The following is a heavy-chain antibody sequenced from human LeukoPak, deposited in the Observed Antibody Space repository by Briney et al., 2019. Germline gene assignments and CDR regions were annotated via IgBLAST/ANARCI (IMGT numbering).Heavy chain of an antibody. J-gene: IGHJ5*02. CDR3: ARNPNYGSGSYEGWFDP. CDR2: IYYSGST. CDR1: GGSISSYY. D-gene: IGHD3-10*01. V-gene: IGHV4-59*01. Sequence: SETLSLTCTVSGGSISSYYWSWIRQPPGKGLEWIGYIYYSGSTNYNPSLKSRVTISVDTSKNQFSLKLSSVTAADTAVYYCARNPNYGSGSYEGWFDPWGQGTLVTVSS.